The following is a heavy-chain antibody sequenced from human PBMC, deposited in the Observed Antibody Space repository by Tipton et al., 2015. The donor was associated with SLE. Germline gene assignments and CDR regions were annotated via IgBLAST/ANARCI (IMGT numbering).Heavy chain of an antibody. CDR3: ARTPAYYDGNSYQYFFDY. CDR2: VSPSGGT. V-gene: IGHV4-4*07. CDR1: GGSLNNHF. J-gene: IGHJ4*02. Sequence: TLSLTCTVSGGSLNNHFCSWIRQSAGKGLEWIGRVSPSGGTNYNPSLKSRVTISVDTSRNQFSLKLSSVTAADTAVYYCARTPAYYDGNSYQYFFDYWGQGTLVTVSS. D-gene: IGHD3-22*01.